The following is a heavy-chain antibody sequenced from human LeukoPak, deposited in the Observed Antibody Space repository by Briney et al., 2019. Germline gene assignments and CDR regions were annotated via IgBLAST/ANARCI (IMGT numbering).Heavy chain of an antibody. J-gene: IGHJ5*02. Sequence: ASVKVSCKASGYTFTGYYMHWVRQAPGQGLEWMGWINPNSGGTNYAQKFQGRVTMTRDTSISTAYMELSRLRSDDTAVYYCARVRPDDYYDSSGYWGWFDPWGQGTLVTVSS. CDR3: ARVRPDDYYDSSGYWGWFDP. D-gene: IGHD3-22*01. V-gene: IGHV1-2*02. CDR2: INPNSGGT. CDR1: GYTFTGYY.